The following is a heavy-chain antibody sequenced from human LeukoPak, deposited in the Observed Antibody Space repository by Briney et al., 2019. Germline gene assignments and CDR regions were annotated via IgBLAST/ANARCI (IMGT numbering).Heavy chain of an antibody. CDR2: MNPNSGNT. CDR3: ARCDSSSWYGYYYYYMDV. Sequence: ASVKVSCKASGYTFTSYDINWVRQATGQGLEWMGWMNPNSGNTGYAQKFQGRVTMTRNTSISTAYMELSSLRSEDTAVYYCARCDSSSWYGYYYYYMDVWGKGTTVTVSS. V-gene: IGHV1-8*01. J-gene: IGHJ6*03. D-gene: IGHD6-13*01. CDR1: GYTFTSYD.